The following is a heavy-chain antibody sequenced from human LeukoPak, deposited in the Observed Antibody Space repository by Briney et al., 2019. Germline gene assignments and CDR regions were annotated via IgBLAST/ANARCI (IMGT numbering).Heavy chain of an antibody. CDR3: ARGGYCSGGSCYSNWFDP. CDR2: IYTSGST. D-gene: IGHD2-15*01. V-gene: IGHV4-61*02. J-gene: IGHJ5*02. CDR1: GGSISSGSYY. Sequence: SETLSLTCTVSGGSISSGSYYWSWIRQPAGKGLEWIGRIYTSGSTNYNPSLKSRVTISVDTSKNQFSLKLSSVTAADTAVYYCARGGYCSGGSCYSNWFDPWDQGTLVTVSS.